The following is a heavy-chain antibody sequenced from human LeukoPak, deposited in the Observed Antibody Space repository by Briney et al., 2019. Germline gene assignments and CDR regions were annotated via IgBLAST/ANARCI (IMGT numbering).Heavy chain of an antibody. V-gene: IGHV4-38-2*02. Sequence: SETLSLTCTVSGYSISSGYYWGWIRQPPGKGLEWIGSIYHSGGTYYNPSLKSRVTISVDTSKNQFSLKLSSVTAADTAVYYCARVHYGSGSFSLDYWGQGTLVTVSS. J-gene: IGHJ4*02. CDR2: IYHSGGT. CDR3: ARVHYGSGSFSLDY. D-gene: IGHD3-10*01. CDR1: GYSISSGYY.